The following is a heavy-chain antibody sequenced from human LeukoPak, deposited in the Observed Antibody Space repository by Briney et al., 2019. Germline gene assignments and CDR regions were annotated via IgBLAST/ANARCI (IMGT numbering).Heavy chain of an antibody. D-gene: IGHD3-3*01. J-gene: IGHJ4*02. Sequence: ASVKVSCKASVYMFTGHFLHWVRQAPGQGLEWMGWINPNSGGVNYAQKFQGRVTMTGDTSISTAYMELSRLRSDDTAVYYCVRTYYDFWSGQEIFHHFDYWGQGTLVTVSS. CDR2: INPNSGGV. CDR3: VRTYYDFWSGQEIFHHFDY. CDR1: VYMFTGHF. V-gene: IGHV1-2*02.